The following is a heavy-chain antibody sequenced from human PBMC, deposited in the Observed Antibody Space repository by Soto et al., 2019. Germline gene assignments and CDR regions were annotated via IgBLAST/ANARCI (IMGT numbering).Heavy chain of an antibody. J-gene: IGHJ4*02. CDR1: GFTFSNVW. Sequence: EVQLVESGGGLVKPGGSLRLSCAASGFTFSNVWMNWVRQAPGKGLEWVGRIKSKTDGGTTDYAAPVKGRFTISRDDSTHTLYLQMNSLKTEDTAVYYCTPLALKYSSGWYEFSDWGQGTLVTVSS. CDR2: IKSKTDGGTT. CDR3: TPLALKYSSGWYEFSD. D-gene: IGHD6-19*01. V-gene: IGHV3-15*07.